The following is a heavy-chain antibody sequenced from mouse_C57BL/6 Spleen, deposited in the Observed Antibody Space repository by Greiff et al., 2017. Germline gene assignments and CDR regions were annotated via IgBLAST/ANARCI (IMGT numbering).Heavy chain of an antibody. Sequence: VQLQQSGPELVKPGASVKISCKASGYTFTDYYMNWVKQSHGKSLEWIGDINPNNGGTSYNQKFKGKATLTVDKSSSTAYMELRSLTSEDSAVYYCARDHHYFDYWCQGTTLTVSS. J-gene: IGHJ2*01. V-gene: IGHV1-26*01. CDR1: GYTFTDYY. CDR2: INPNNGGT. CDR3: ARDHHYFDY.